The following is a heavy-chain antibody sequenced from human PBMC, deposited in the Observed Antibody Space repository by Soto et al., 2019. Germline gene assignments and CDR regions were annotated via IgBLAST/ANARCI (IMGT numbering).Heavy chain of an antibody. CDR3: GRGDYANAFDT. CDR2: IYHSGST. D-gene: IGHD4-17*01. J-gene: IGHJ3*02. CDR1: GGSISSGGYS. Sequence: QLQLQESGSGLVTPSQTLSLTCAVSGGSISSGGYSWNWIRQPPGKGLEWIGNIYHSGSTYYNASLKSRVTISVDRSKNQFSLKLSSVTAADTAVYYCGRGDYANAFDTWGQGTMVTVSS. V-gene: IGHV4-30-2*01.